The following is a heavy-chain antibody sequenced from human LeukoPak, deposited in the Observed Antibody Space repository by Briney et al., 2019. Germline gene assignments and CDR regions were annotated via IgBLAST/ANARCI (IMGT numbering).Heavy chain of an antibody. CDR2: ISSSSSYI. J-gene: IGHJ3*02. Sequence: GGTLRLSCAASGFTFSSFGMSWVRQAPGKGLEWVSSISSSSSYIYYADSVKGRFTISRDNAKNSLYLQMNSLRAEDTAVYYCARDTVTYYDSRSDAFDIWGQGTMVTVSS. CDR1: GFTFSSFG. V-gene: IGHV3-21*01. CDR3: ARDTVTYYDSRSDAFDI. D-gene: IGHD3-22*01.